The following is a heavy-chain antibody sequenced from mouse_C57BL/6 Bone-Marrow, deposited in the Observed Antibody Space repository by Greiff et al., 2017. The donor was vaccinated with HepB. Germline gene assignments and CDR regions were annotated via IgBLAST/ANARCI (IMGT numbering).Heavy chain of an antibody. CDR1: GFTFSNYW. CDR2: IRLKSDNYAT. J-gene: IGHJ2*01. V-gene: IGHV6-3*01. Sequence: DVQLQESGGGLVQPGGSMKLSCVASGFTFSNYWMNWVRQSPEKGLEWVAQIRLKSDNYATHYAESVKGRFTISRDDSKSSVYLQMNNLRAEDTGIYYCTANWENYFDYWGQGTTLTVSS. CDR3: TANWENYFDY. D-gene: IGHD4-1*01.